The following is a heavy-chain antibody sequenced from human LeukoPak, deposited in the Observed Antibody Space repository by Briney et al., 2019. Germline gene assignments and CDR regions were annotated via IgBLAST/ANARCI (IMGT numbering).Heavy chain of an antibody. CDR1: GFTFSDYY. V-gene: IGHV3-11*01. D-gene: IGHD5-18*01. J-gene: IGHJ3*02. CDR2: ISSSGSTI. CDR3: ARDSDTAMVKDAFDI. Sequence: GGSLRLSCAASGFTFSDYYMSWIRQAPGKGLEGVSYISSSGSTIYYADSVKGRFTISRDNAKNSLYLQMNSLRAEDTAVYYCARDSDTAMVKDAFDIWGQGTMVTVSS.